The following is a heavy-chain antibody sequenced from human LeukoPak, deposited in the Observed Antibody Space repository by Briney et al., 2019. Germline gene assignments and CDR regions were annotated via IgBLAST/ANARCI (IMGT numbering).Heavy chain of an antibody. Sequence: SETLSLTCTVSGGSISSSSYYWGWIRQPPGKGLEWIGNIYYIGSTYYNPSLKSRVTISVDTSKNQFSLKLSSVTAADTAVYYCARGLNDYGDLDAFDIWGQGTMVTVSS. J-gene: IGHJ3*02. CDR1: GGSISSSSYY. CDR2: IYYIGST. CDR3: ARGLNDYGDLDAFDI. D-gene: IGHD4-17*01. V-gene: IGHV4-39*01.